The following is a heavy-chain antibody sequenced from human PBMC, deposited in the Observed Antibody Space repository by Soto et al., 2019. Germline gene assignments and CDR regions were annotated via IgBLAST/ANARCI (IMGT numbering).Heavy chain of an antibody. J-gene: IGHJ4*02. Sequence: SETLSLTXTVSGGSISSGDYYWSWIRQPPGKGLEWIGYIYYSGSTYYNPSLKSRVTISVDTSKNQFSLKLSSVTAADTAVYYCARGADIVVVPAALDYWGQGTLVTVSS. CDR3: ARGADIVVVPAALDY. CDR1: GGSISSGDYY. D-gene: IGHD2-2*01. CDR2: IYYSGST. V-gene: IGHV4-30-4*01.